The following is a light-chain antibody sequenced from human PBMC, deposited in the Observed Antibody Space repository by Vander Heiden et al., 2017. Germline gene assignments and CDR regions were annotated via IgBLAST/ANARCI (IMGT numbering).Light chain of an antibody. CDR1: SGINVGTYR. Sequence: QAVLTQPSSLSASPGASASLTCTLRSGINVGTYRIYWYQQKPGSPPQYLLRYKSDSDKQQGSGVPSRFSGSKDASANEGILLISGLQSEDEADDYCMIWHSRAGGCGGGTKLTVL. CDR2: YKSDSDK. CDR3: MIWHSRAGG. J-gene: IGLJ3*02. V-gene: IGLV5-45*03.